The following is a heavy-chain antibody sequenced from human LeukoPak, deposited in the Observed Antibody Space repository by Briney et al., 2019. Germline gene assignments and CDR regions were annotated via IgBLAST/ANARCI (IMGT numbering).Heavy chain of an antibody. CDR2: INHSGST. CDR1: GGSFSGYY. Sequence: ASETLSLTCAVYGGSFSGYYWSWIRQPPGKGLEWIGEINHSGSTNYNPSLKSRVTISVDTSKNQFSLKLSSVTAADTAVYYCARAGIAARPGNYWGQGTLVTVSS. D-gene: IGHD6-6*01. J-gene: IGHJ4*02. CDR3: ARAGIAARPGNY. V-gene: IGHV4-34*01.